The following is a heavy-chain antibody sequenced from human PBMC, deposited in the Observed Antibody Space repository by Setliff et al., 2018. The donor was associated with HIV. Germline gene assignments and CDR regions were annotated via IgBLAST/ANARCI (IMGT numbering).Heavy chain of an antibody. Sequence: GGSLRLSCAVSGFTFISYGMYWVRQAPGKGLGWVAFIRYDGSYRYYVDSVKGRFTISRDNSKNTMFLQMNSLRVEDTAIYYCAKMHTAMDPDTFDIWGQGTMVTVSS. D-gene: IGHD5-18*01. CDR3: AKMHTAMDPDTFDI. CDR1: GFTFISYG. V-gene: IGHV3-30*02. J-gene: IGHJ3*02. CDR2: IRYDGSYR.